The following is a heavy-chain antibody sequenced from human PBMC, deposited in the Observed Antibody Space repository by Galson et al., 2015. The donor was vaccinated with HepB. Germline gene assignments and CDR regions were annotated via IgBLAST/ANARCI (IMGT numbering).Heavy chain of an antibody. CDR2: INPSGGST. J-gene: IGHJ1*01. CDR3: ARVATLYYYDSSGYYSHFQH. CDR1: GYTFTSYY. Sequence: SGYTFTSYYMHWVRQAPGQGLEWMGIINPSGGSTSYAQKFQGRVTMTRDTSTSTVYMELSSLRPEDTAVYYCARVATLYYYDSSGYYSHFQHWGQGTLVTVSS. D-gene: IGHD3-22*01. V-gene: IGHV1-46*01.